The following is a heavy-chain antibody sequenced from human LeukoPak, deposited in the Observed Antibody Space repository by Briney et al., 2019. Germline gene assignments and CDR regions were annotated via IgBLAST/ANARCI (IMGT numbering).Heavy chain of an antibody. D-gene: IGHD3-3*01. V-gene: IGHV1-69*04. CDR3: ARVPRFLEWLSLGGGFDP. CDR1: GGTFINYA. CDR2: IIPILGIG. Sequence: SVKVSCKASGGTFINYAIDWVRQAPGQGLEWMGRIIPILGIGKYAQKFQGRVTIIADKSTSTAYMELSSLRSEDTAVYYCARVPRFLEWLSLGGGFDPWGQGTLVTVSS. J-gene: IGHJ5*02.